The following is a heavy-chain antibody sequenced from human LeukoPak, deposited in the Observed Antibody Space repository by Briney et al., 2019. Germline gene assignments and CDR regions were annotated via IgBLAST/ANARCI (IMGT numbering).Heavy chain of an antibody. V-gene: IGHV4-59*01. CDR1: GGSISSYL. CDR2: IYYSGST. CDR3: ARDRGYCSGGSCYQLGWFDP. J-gene: IGHJ5*02. Sequence: SETLSPTCTVSGGSISSYLWYWIRQPPGKGLEWIGYIYYSGSTNYNPSLKSRVTISVDTSKNQFSLKLSSVTAADTAVYYCARDRGYCSGGSCYQLGWFDPWGQGTLVTVSS. D-gene: IGHD2-15*01.